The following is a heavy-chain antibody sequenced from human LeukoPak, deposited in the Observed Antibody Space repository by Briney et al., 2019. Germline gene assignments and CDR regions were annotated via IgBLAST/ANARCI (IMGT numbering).Heavy chain of an antibody. D-gene: IGHD6-19*01. CDR2: ISSSCSTI. J-gene: IGHJ4*02. Sequence: GGSLRLSCAASGFTFSSYEMNWVRQAPGKGLEWVSYISSSCSTIYYADSVKGRFTISRDNAKNSLYLQMNSLRAEDTAVYYCARDSAIAVAAYDYWGQGTLVTVSS. CDR1: GFTFSSYE. CDR3: ARDSAIAVAAYDY. V-gene: IGHV3-48*03.